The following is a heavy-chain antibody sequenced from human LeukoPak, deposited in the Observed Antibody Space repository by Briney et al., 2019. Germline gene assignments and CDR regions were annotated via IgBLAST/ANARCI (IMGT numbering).Heavy chain of an antibody. CDR3: AKESRLIDIVVVPAAIGY. J-gene: IGHJ4*02. D-gene: IGHD2-2*01. CDR1: GFTFSSYD. V-gene: IGHV3-23*01. CDR2: ISRRSGAST. Sequence: PGGSLRLSCAASGFTFSSYDMYWVRQAPGKGLECVASISRRSGASTYYAASVKGRFTISRDNSRSTLYLEMNSLRADDTAVYYCAKESRLIDIVVVPAAIGYWGQGTLVTVSS.